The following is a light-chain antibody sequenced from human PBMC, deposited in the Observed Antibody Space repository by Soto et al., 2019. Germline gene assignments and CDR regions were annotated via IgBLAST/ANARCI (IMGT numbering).Light chain of an antibody. Sequence: IQLTQSPASLSASVEDRVTITCRASQTVRTYLNWYQQKPGKVPKLLIYAASTLHTGVPSRFSGRGSGTDFTLTINNLQREDFADYFCQQTYSNLWTFGQGTKVDIK. CDR2: AAS. CDR1: QTVRTY. CDR3: QQTYSNLWT. J-gene: IGKJ1*01. V-gene: IGKV1-39*01.